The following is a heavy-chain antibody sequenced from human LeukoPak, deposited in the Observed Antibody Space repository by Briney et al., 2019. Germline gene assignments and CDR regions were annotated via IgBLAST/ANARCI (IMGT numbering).Heavy chain of an antibody. Sequence: GGSLRLSCAASGFTFSSYAMHWVRQAPGKGLEWVAVISYDGSNKYYADSVKGRFTISRDNSKNTLYLQMNSLRAEDTAVYHCATGRSCTTCYLPDYWGQGTLVTVSS. CDR2: ISYDGSNK. CDR1: GFTFSSYA. V-gene: IGHV3-30-3*01. J-gene: IGHJ4*02. CDR3: ATGRSCTTCYLPDY. D-gene: IGHD2-2*01.